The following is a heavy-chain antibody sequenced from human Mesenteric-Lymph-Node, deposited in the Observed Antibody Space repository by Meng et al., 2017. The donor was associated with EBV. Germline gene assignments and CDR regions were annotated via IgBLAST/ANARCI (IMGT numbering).Heavy chain of an antibody. CDR1: GFSLSTSGVG. CDR3: AHKDDVRDGAPFDS. J-gene: IGHJ4*02. D-gene: IGHD3-10*02. CDR2: IYWDDDK. Sequence: TLKESGPTLVKPTQTLTLTCTFSGFSLSTSGVGVGWIRQPPGKALEWLALIYWDDDKRYSPSLKSRLTITKDTSKNQVVLTMTNMDPVDTATYYCAHKDDVRDGAPFDSWGQGTLVTVSS. V-gene: IGHV2-5*02.